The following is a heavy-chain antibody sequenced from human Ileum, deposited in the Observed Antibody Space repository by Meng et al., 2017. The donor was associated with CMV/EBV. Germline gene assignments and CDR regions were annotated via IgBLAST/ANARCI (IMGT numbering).Heavy chain of an antibody. CDR1: GFTFGVYE. Sequence: GESLKISCVASGFTFGVYEMNWVRQAPGKGLEWISYISSSTLTIKYADSVKGRFTISRDNAKNTLYVQMNSLRVEDTAVYYCARGAAEVGASARGAFDIWGQGTMVTVSS. J-gene: IGHJ3*02. CDR2: ISSSTLTI. V-gene: IGHV3-48*03. D-gene: IGHD1-26*01. CDR3: ARGAAEVGASARGAFDI.